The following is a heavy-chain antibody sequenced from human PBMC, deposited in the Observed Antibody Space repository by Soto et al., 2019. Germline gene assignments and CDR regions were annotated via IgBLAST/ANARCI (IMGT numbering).Heavy chain of an antibody. D-gene: IGHD2-15*01. CDR3: ARRPCSGGSCYGMDV. Sequence: QVQLQESGPGLVKPSQTLSLTCTVSGGSISSGGYYWSWIRQHPGKGLEWIGYIYYSGSTYYNPSLKSRVTISVDTSKNQFSLKLSSVTAADTAVYYCARRPCSGGSCYGMDVWGQGTTVTVSS. CDR1: GGSISSGGYY. V-gene: IGHV4-31*03. CDR2: IYYSGST. J-gene: IGHJ6*02.